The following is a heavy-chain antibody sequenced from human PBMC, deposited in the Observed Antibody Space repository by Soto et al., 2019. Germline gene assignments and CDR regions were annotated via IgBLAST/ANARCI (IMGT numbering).Heavy chain of an antibody. CDR1: GYSINSGHY. CDR2: IYHSGST. Sequence: SETLSLTCAVSGYSINSGHYWGWIRQPPGKGLEWIGSIYHSGSTYYNPSLKSRVTISVDTSKNQFSLQLRSVTAADTAMYYCARQTRLTNNWFDPWGQGTLVTVSS. V-gene: IGHV4-38-2*01. CDR3: ARQTRLTNNWFDP. J-gene: IGHJ5*02. D-gene: IGHD2-2*01.